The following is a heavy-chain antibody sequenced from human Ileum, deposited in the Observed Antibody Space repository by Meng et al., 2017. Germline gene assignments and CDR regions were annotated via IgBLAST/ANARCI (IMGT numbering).Heavy chain of an antibody. V-gene: IGHV4-31*03. CDR1: GASPSTGGYY. Sequence: QVQLQESGPGLVKPSQTLSRTGRGSGASPSTGGYYWGWIRQQPGKGLEWIGYSYYDGSSYYNPSLKSRPIISLDASKSQFSLRLTSMTAADTAIYYCTRGGFGYSVPFDCWGQGTLVTVSS. D-gene: IGHD5/OR15-5a*01. CDR2: SYYDGSS. J-gene: IGHJ4*02. CDR3: TRGGFGYSVPFDC.